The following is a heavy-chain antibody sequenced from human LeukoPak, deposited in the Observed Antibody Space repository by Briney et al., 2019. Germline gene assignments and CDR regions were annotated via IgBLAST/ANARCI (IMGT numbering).Heavy chain of an antibody. J-gene: IGHJ4*02. Sequence: GGSLRLSCTASGFSVSHNYMNWVRQAPGKGLEWVALIYSGGNTHYADSVKGRFTISRDNSKNTLYLQMSSLRVEDTAVYYCTRDTPGIAASVSGGWGQGTLVTFSS. CDR3: TRDTPGIAASVSGG. D-gene: IGHD6-13*01. CDR2: IYSGGNT. CDR1: GFSVSHNY. V-gene: IGHV3-53*01.